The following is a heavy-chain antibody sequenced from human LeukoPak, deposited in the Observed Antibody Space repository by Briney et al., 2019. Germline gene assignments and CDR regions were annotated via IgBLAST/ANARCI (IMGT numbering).Heavy chain of an antibody. J-gene: IGHJ4*02. D-gene: IGHD5-18*01. Sequence: GGSLRLSCAASGFTFSSYAMSWVRQAPGKGLEWVSAISGSGGSTYYADSVKGRFTISRDNSKNTLYLQMNSLRAEDSAVYYCAARGYSYGYDFDYWGQGTLVTVSS. CDR2: ISGSGGST. CDR3: AARGYSYGYDFDY. CDR1: GFTFSSYA. V-gene: IGHV3-23*01.